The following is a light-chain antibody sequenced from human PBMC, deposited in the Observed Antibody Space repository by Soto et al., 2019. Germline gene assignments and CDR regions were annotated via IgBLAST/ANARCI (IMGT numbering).Light chain of an antibody. CDR2: NVS. CDR3: SSYTSSGTYVV. V-gene: IGLV2-14*03. CDR1: SSDVGSYNY. Sequence: QSVLTQPASMSGSPGQSITISCTGTSSDVGSYNYVSWYQHHPGKAPKLMIYNVSNRPSGVSNRFSGSKSGNTASLTISGLQAEDEADYYCSSYTSSGTYVVFGGGTKLTVL. J-gene: IGLJ2*01.